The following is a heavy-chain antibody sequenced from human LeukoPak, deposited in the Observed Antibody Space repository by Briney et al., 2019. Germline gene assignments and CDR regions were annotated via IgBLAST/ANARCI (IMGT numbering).Heavy chain of an antibody. J-gene: IGHJ5*02. Sequence: GESLKISCQGSGYSFTNYWIGWVRQMPGKGLGWMGIIFPGASDTRYSPSFQGQVTISADKSISTAYLQWSSLKASDTAMYYCTRLLYSGSSWFDPWGQGTLVTVSS. V-gene: IGHV5-51*01. CDR1: GYSFTNYW. CDR3: TRLLYSGSSWFDP. D-gene: IGHD1-26*01. CDR2: IFPGASDT.